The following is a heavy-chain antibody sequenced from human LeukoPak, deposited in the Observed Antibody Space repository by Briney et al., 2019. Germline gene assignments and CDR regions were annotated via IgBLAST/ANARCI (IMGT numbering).Heavy chain of an antibody. CDR2: IYSGGST. CDR1: GFTFSNYN. CDR3: ARDWGVSARPGYMDV. V-gene: IGHV3-66*01. Sequence: GGSLRLSCAASGFTFSNYNMNWVRQAPGKGLEWVSVIYSGGSTYYTDSVKGRFTISRDNSKNTLYLQMNSLRAEDTAVYYCARDWGVSARPGYMDVWGKGTTVTVSS. D-gene: IGHD6-6*01. J-gene: IGHJ6*03.